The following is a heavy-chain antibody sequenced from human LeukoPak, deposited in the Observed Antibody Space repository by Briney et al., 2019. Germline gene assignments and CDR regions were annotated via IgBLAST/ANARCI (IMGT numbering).Heavy chain of an antibody. CDR1: GYTFTSYY. V-gene: IGHV1-46*01. CDR2: INPRDGTT. CDR3: ATEMVGANDY. D-gene: IGHD1-26*01. J-gene: IGHJ4*02. Sequence: ASVKVSCKASGYTFTSYYMHWVRQAPGQGLEWMGIINPRDGTTNYAMKFQDRVTMTRDTSTTTVYMELSSLGSGDTAVYYCATEMVGANDYWGQGTLVTVSS.